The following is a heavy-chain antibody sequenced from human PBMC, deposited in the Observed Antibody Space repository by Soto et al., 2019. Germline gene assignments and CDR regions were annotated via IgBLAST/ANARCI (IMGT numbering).Heavy chain of an antibody. J-gene: IGHJ3*02. V-gene: IGHV3-53*01. CDR1: GFTVSSNY. CDR3: ARESYCTNGVCDDAFDI. D-gene: IGHD2-8*01. Sequence: GGSLRLSCAASGFTVSSNYMSWVRQAPGKGLEWVSVIYSGGSTYYADSVKGRFTISRDNSKNTLHLQMNSLRAEDTAVYYCARESYCTNGVCDDAFDIWGQGTMVTVSS. CDR2: IYSGGST.